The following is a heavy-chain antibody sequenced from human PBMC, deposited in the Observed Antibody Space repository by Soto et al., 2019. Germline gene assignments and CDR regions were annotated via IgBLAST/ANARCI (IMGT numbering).Heavy chain of an antibody. V-gene: IGHV4-59*01. D-gene: IGHD6-6*01. CDR3: EGSSIAAPYYYGMDV. CDR1: GGSISSYY. Sequence: SETLSLTCTVSGGSISSYYWSWIRQPPGKGLEWIGYIYYSGSTNYNPSLKSRVTISVDTSKNQFSLKLSSVTAADTAVYYCEGSSIAAPYYYGMDVSGQGPTVTVSS. J-gene: IGHJ6*02. CDR2: IYYSGST.